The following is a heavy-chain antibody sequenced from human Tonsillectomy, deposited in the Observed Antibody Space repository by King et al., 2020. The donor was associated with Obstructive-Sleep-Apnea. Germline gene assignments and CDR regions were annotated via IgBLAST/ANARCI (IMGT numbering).Heavy chain of an antibody. V-gene: IGHV4-4*07. CDR3: ARVTCSSASCPRKDAFDI. D-gene: IGHD2-2*01. CDR2: IHTSWST. J-gene: IGHJ3*02. CDR1: GGSISSYY. Sequence: QVQLQESGPGLVKPSETLSLTCTVSGGSISSYYWNWIRQAAGKGLEWIGRIHTSWSTSFNPSLKSRVTISPETSKNQFSLNVTSVTAADTAVYFCARVTCSSASCPRKDAFDIWGQGTMVTVSS.